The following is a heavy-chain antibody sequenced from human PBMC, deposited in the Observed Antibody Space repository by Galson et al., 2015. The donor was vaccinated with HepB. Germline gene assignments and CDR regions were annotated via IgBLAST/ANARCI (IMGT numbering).Heavy chain of an antibody. CDR3: ARGPPNYYGSGSYPRY. Sequence: SVKVSCKASGGTFSSYAISWVRQAPGQGLEWMGRINPNSGGTNYAQKFQGRVTMTRDTSISTAYMELSRLRSDDTAVYYCARGPPNYYGSGSYPRYWGQGTLVTVSS. D-gene: IGHD3-10*01. CDR2: INPNSGGT. V-gene: IGHV1-2*06. CDR1: GGTFSSYA. J-gene: IGHJ4*02.